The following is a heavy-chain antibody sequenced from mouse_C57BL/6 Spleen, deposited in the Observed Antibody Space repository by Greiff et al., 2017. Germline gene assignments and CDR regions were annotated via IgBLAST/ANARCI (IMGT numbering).Heavy chain of an antibody. CDR1: GFTFSSYA. CDR3: AREFPDYYGSSYGYFDV. D-gene: IGHD1-1*01. V-gene: IGHV5-4*01. Sequence: EVQLVESGGGLVKPGGSLKLSCAASGFTFSSYAMSWVRQTPEKRLEWVATISDGGSYTYYPDNVKGRFTISRDNAKNNLYLQMSHLKSEYTAMXYCAREFPDYYGSSYGYFDVWGTGTTVTVSS. J-gene: IGHJ1*03. CDR2: ISDGGSYT.